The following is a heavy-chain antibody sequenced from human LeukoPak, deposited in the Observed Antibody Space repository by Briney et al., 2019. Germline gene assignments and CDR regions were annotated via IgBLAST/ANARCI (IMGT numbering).Heavy chain of an antibody. J-gene: IGHJ3*02. CDR1: GFTVSSNY. CDR2: IYSGGST. V-gene: IGHV3-53*01. CDR3: ARAVPYYYDSSGYYGQIGAFDI. Sequence: PGGFLRLSCAASGFTVSSNYMSWVRQAPGKGLEWVSVIYSGGSTYYADSVKGRFTIFRDNSKNTLYLQMNSLRAEDTAVYYCARAVPYYYDSSGYYGQIGAFDIWGQGTMVTVSS. D-gene: IGHD3-22*01.